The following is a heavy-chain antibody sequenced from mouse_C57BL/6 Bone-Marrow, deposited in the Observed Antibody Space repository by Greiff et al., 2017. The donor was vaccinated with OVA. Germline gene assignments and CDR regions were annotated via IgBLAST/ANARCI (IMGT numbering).Heavy chain of an antibody. CDR3: ARRDYYGSSSSGFAY. CDR2: IDPSDSYT. Sequence: VQLQQPGAELVKPGASVKLSCKASGYTFTSYWMQWVKQRPGQGLEWIGEIDPSDSYTNYNQKFKGKATLTVDTSSSTAYMQLSSLTSEDSAVYYCARRDYYGSSSSGFAYWGQGTLVTVSA. J-gene: IGHJ3*01. D-gene: IGHD1-1*01. V-gene: IGHV1-50*01. CDR1: GYTFTSYW.